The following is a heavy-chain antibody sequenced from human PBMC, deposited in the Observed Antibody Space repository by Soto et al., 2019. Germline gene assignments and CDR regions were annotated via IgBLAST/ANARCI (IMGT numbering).Heavy chain of an antibody. J-gene: IGHJ4*02. Sequence: SGGSLRLSCAAPGFTFSNSWMTWVRQAPGKGLEWVANMNQDGSEKYYEDSVKGRFTISRDNAKNSLSLQMNSLRAEDTAVYFCARDNRGTFDYWGQGALVTVSS. CDR2: MNQDGSEK. D-gene: IGHD7-27*01. V-gene: IGHV3-7*03. CDR3: ARDNRGTFDY. CDR1: GFTFSNSW.